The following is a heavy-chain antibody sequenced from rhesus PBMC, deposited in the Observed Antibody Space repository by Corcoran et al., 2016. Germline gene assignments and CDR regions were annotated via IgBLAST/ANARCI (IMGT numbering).Heavy chain of an antibody. CDR2: ISGSSGST. Sequence: QVQLQESGPGLVKPSETLSLTCAVSGGSVSSSNWWSWIRQPPGKGLEVIGYISGSSGSTYYNPSLKSRVTISTDSSKNPFSLTLSSVTAADTAVYYCARSYSGSYSVIDYWGQGVLVTVSS. CDR1: GGSVSSSNW. V-gene: IGHV4-65*01. D-gene: IGHD3-16*01. CDR3: ARSYSGSYSVIDY. J-gene: IGHJ4*01.